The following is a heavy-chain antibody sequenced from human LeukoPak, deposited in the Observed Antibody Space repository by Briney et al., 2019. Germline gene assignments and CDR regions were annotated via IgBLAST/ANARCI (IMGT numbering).Heavy chain of an antibody. Sequence: SETLSLTCTVSGYSISSGYYWSWIRQPAGKGLEWIGRIYTSGSTNHNPSLKSRVTMSVDTSKNQVSLKLSSVTAADTAVYYCARESGRQCFDYWGQGTLVTASS. CDR2: IYTSGST. D-gene: IGHD1-26*01. V-gene: IGHV4-61*02. CDR1: GYSISSGYY. J-gene: IGHJ4*02. CDR3: ARESGRQCFDY.